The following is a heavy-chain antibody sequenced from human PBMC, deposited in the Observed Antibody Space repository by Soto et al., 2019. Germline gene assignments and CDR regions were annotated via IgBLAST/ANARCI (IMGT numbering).Heavy chain of an antibody. J-gene: IGHJ5*02. CDR3: AREAQDIVVVPAAINWFDP. V-gene: IGHV1-18*04. CDR1: GYTFTSYG. Sequence: GASVKVSCKASGYTFTSYGISWVRQAPGQGLEWMGWISAYNGNTNYAQKLQGRVTMTTDTSASTAFMELRSLRSDDTAVYYCAREAQDIVVVPAAINWFDPWGQGTLVTVSS. D-gene: IGHD2-2*02. CDR2: ISAYNGNT.